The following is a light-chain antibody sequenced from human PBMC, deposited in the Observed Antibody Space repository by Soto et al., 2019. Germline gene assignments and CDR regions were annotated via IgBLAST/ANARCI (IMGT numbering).Light chain of an antibody. J-gene: IGKJ5*01. CDR1: QSFRGL. CDR2: DAY. V-gene: IGKV3-11*01. Sequence: EVALTQSPLTLSLSAGERATLSLGASQSFRGLLAWYQQKPGQAPRLLXYDAYTRATGIPPRFSGSGSGTDFTLTISSLEHEDSAVYYCQQRHMWPITFGQGTRLEIK. CDR3: QQRHMWPIT.